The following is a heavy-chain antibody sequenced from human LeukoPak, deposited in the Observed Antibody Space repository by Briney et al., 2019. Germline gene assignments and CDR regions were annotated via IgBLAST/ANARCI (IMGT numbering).Heavy chain of an antibody. V-gene: IGHV4-34*01. Sequence: SETLSLTCAVYGGSFSGYYWSWIRQPPGKGLEWIGEINHSGSTNYNPSLKSRVTISVDTSKNQFSLKLSSVTAADTAVYYCAGGQLDIVVVTATASNYFDYWGQGTLVTVSS. CDR1: GGSFSGYY. D-gene: IGHD2-21*02. J-gene: IGHJ4*02. CDR2: INHSGST. CDR3: AGGQLDIVVVTATASNYFDY.